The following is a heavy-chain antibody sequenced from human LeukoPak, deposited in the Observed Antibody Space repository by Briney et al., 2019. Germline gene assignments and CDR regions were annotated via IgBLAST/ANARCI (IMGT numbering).Heavy chain of an antibody. Sequence: ASVKVSCKASGYTFTSYDINWVRQSTGQGLEWMGWMNPNSGDTGYAQKFQGRVTITRNTSISTAYMELSSLRSEDTAVYYCARASKQWLPSGYYYYYMDVWGKGTTVTVSS. V-gene: IGHV1-8*03. CDR3: ARASKQWLPSGYYYYYMDV. J-gene: IGHJ6*03. CDR1: GYTFTSYD. CDR2: MNPNSGDT. D-gene: IGHD6-19*01.